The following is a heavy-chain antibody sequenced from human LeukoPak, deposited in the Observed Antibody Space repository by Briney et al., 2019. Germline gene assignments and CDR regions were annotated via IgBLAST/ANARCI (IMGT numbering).Heavy chain of an antibody. CDR3: ARDYRDYYDSSGNYYFDY. CDR2: INPNSGGT. Sequence: GASVKVSCKASGYTFTGYYMHWVRQAPGQGLEWMGWINPNSGGTNYAQKFQGRVTMTRDTSISTAYMELSRLRSDDTAVYYCARDYRDYYDSSGNYYFDYWGQGTLVTVSS. J-gene: IGHJ4*02. CDR1: GYTFTGYY. D-gene: IGHD3-22*01. V-gene: IGHV1-2*02.